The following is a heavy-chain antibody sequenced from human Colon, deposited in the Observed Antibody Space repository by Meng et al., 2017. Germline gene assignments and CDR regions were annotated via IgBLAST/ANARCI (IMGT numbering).Heavy chain of an antibody. V-gene: IGHV4-61*01. J-gene: IGHJ4*02. D-gene: IGHD3-22*01. CDR3: ARGASDYDFDY. CDR2: IYYSGST. Sequence: VQLQGSGPGLVRPSETLSLTCTVSGGSVSSGSYYWSWIRQPPGKGLEWIGYIYYSGSTNYNPSLKSRVTISVDTSKNQFSLRLSSVTAADTAVYYCARGASDYDFDYWGQGTLVTVSS. CDR1: GGSVSSGSYY.